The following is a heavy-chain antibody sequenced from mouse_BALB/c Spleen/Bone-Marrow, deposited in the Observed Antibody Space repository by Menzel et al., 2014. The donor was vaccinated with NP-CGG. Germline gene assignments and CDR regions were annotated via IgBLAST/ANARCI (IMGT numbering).Heavy chain of an antibody. Sequence: EVKLMESGGGLVKPGGSLKLSCAASGFAFXSYDMSWVRQTPEKRLEWVAYVSSGGGSTYYPDTVKGRFTISRDNAKNTLYLQMSSLKSEDTAMYYCARHYGYGAMDYWGQGTSVTVSS. CDR1: GFAFXSYD. CDR2: VSSGGGST. J-gene: IGHJ4*01. V-gene: IGHV5-12-1*01. D-gene: IGHD1-2*01. CDR3: ARHYGYGAMDY.